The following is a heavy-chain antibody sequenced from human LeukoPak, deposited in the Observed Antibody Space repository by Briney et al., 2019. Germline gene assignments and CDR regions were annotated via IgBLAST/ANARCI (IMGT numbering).Heavy chain of an antibody. V-gene: IGHV3-64*01. CDR2: ISGNGVST. Sequence: GGPLRLSCAASGFTFSSYAMYWVRRTPGKGLEYVSVISGNGVSTRYATSVKGRFTISRDNSKNTLYLQMGSLRAEDMAVYYCXXXXXXXXXXPAAVGPFDLWGQGTLVTVSS. CDR1: GFTFSSYA. CDR3: XXXXXXXXXXPAAVGPFDL. D-gene: IGHD2-2*01. J-gene: IGHJ4*02.